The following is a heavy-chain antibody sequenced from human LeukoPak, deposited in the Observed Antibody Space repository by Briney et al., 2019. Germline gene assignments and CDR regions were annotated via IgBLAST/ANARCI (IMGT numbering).Heavy chain of an antibody. CDR3: TRLRYCSSTSCYEDY. D-gene: IGHD2-2*01. Sequence: GGSLRLSCAAPGFTFSGSAMHWVRQASGKGLEWVGRIRSKANSYATAYAASVKGRFTISRDDSKNTAYLQMNSLKTEDTAVYYCTRLRYCSSTSCYEDYWGQGTLVTVSS. V-gene: IGHV3-73*01. CDR2: IRSKANSYAT. CDR1: GFTFSGSA. J-gene: IGHJ4*02.